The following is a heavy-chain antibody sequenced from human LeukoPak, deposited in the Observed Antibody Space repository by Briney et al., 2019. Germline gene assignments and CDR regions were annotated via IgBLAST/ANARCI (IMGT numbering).Heavy chain of an antibody. V-gene: IGHV4-59*08. CDR1: GGSISGYY. Sequence: SETLSLTCTVSGGSISGYYWTWIRQPPGKGLGYVVYIHYSGSTKYNPSLESRVNMSADTSKNQLSLKLSSVTAADTAVYYCARQRGYGDYGYFDYWGQGTLVTVSS. CDR2: IHYSGST. D-gene: IGHD2-21*01. J-gene: IGHJ4*02. CDR3: ARQRGYGDYGYFDY.